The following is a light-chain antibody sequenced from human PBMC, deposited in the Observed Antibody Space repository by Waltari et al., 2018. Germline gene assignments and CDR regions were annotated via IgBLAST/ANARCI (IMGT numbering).Light chain of an antibody. J-gene: IGKJ1*01. CDR2: GVS. Sequence: SLSPGERATLSCRASQSVSSTYLAWYQQKPGQAPRLLIYGVSSRATGIPDRFSGSGSGTEFTLTISRLEPEDFAVYYCQQYSSSPWTFGQGTNVEIK. CDR3: QQYSSSPWT. V-gene: IGKV3-20*01. CDR1: QSVSSTY.